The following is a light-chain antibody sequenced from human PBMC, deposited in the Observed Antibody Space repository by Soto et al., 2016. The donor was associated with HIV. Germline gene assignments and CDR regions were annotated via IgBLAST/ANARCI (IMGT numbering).Light chain of an antibody. J-gene: IGLJ2*01. V-gene: IGLV3-1*01. Sequence: SYELTQPPSVPVSPGQTASITCSGDKLGDKYACWYQQKPGQSPVLVIYQDSKRPSGIPERFSGSNSGNTATLTISGTQAMDEADYYCQAWDSSTAVFGGGTKLTV. CDR3: QAWDSSTAV. CDR1: KLGDKY. CDR2: QDS.